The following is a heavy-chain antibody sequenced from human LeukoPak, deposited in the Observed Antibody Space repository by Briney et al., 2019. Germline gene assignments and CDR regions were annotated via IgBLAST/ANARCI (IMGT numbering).Heavy chain of an antibody. CDR3: VRDRLRGGDWYYFDY. Sequence: ASVKVSCKASGYTFTGYYMHWVRQAPGQGLEWMGWINPNSGGTNYAQKFQGWVTMTRDTSISTAYMELSRLRSEDTAVYYCVRDRLRGGDWYYFDYWGQGTLVTVSS. CDR2: INPNSGGT. V-gene: IGHV1-2*04. D-gene: IGHD2-21*02. J-gene: IGHJ4*02. CDR1: GYTFTGYY.